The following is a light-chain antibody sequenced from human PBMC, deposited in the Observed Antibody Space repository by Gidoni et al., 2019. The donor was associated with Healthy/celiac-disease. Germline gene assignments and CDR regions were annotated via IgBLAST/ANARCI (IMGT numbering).Light chain of an antibody. CDR3: QQYDTLPIT. J-gene: IGKJ5*01. Sequence: DIQMTQSTSSLSASVGDRVTITCQASQDISNYLNWYQQKPGKAPKLLIYDASNLETGVPSRFSGSGSGTDFTFTISSLQPEDIATYYCQQYDTLPITCGQXTRLEIK. V-gene: IGKV1-33*01. CDR1: QDISNY. CDR2: DAS.